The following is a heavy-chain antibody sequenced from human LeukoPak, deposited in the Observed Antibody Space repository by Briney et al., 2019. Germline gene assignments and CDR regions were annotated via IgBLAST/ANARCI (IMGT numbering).Heavy chain of an antibody. V-gene: IGHV4-38-2*01. Sequence: SETLSLTCAVSGYSISSGYYWGWIRPPPGKGLEWIGIIYHSGSTYYNPSLKSRVTISVDTSKNQFSLKLSSVTAADTAVYYCARQAVAGVSDWGQGTLVTVSS. CDR2: IYHSGST. CDR1: GYSISSGYY. CDR3: ARQAVAGVSD. D-gene: IGHD6-19*01. J-gene: IGHJ4*02.